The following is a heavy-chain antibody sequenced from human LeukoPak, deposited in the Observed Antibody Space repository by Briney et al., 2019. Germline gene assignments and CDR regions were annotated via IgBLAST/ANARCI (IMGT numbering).Heavy chain of an antibody. CDR2: VDPEDGET. D-gene: IGHD3-16*01. V-gene: IGHV1-69-2*01. Sequence: ASVKVSCKVSGYTFTDYYMHWVQQAPGKGLEWMGLVDPEDGETIYAEKFQGRVTTTADTSTDTAYMELSSLRSEDTAVYYCASRSDHGGDYWGQGTLVTVSS. J-gene: IGHJ4*02. CDR3: ASRSDHGGDY. CDR1: GYTFTDYY.